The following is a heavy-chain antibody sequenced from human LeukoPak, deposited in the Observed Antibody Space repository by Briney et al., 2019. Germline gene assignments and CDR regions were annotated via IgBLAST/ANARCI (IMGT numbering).Heavy chain of an antibody. CDR1: GFTFSSYW. CDR3: ARDTYRFFDL. J-gene: IGHJ2*01. CDR2: IKEDGSDK. V-gene: IGHV3-7*01. Sequence: GGSLRLSCAASGFTFSSYWMGWVRQAPGEGLEWVADIKEDGSDKYSVDSVKGRFTISRDNAKNSLYLQMNSLRAEDTAVYYCARDTYRFFDLWGRGTLVTVSS. D-gene: IGHD3-3*01.